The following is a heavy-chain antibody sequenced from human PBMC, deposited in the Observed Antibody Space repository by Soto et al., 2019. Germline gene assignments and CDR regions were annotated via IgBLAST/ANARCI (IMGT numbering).Heavy chain of an antibody. Sequence: QVQLVESGGGVVQPGRSLRLSCAASGFTFSSYGMHWVRQAPGKGLEWVAVISYDGSNKYYADSVKGRFTISRDNSKNTLYLQMNSLRAGDTAVYYCAKDGEYSSSSAYYYYGMDVWGQGTTVTVSS. V-gene: IGHV3-30*18. CDR1: GFTFSSYG. J-gene: IGHJ6*02. CDR3: AKDGEYSSSSAYYYYGMDV. CDR2: ISYDGSNK. D-gene: IGHD6-6*01.